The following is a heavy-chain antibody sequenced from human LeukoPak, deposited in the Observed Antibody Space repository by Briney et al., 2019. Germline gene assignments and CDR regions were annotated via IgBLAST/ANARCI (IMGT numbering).Heavy chain of an antibody. D-gene: IGHD2-2*01. Sequence: GGPLRLSCAASGFPLSCYWMSWLREAPGKGLEGLANIKQDGSEKYYVDSVKGRFGISRDNAKNSLYLQMNSLRAEDTAVYYCARGEYQLPGDSWGQGTMVTVSS. CDR2: IKQDGSEK. J-gene: IGHJ4*02. V-gene: IGHV3-7*03. CDR3: ARGEYQLPGDS. CDR1: GFPLSCYW.